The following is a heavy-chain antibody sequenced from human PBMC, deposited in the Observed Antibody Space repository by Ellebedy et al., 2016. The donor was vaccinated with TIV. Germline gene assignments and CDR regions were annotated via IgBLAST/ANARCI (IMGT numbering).Heavy chain of an antibody. J-gene: IGHJ4*02. D-gene: IGHD2-8*01. V-gene: IGHV3-15*01. Sequence: PGGSLRLSCAASGSTFSDAWLSWVRQAPGKGLEWIGRIKSKTDGEATDYAAPVKGRFTISRDDSKNTLYLQMNSLETDDTAVYYCSTDDRWPRLTDYWGQGTLVIVSS. CDR2: IKSKTDGEAT. CDR3: STDDRWPRLTDY. CDR1: GSTFSDAW.